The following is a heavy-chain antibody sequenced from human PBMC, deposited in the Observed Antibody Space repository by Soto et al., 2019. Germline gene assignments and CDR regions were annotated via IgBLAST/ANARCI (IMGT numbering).Heavy chain of an antibody. CDR1: GFTFSSYS. CDR2: ISSSSSYI. D-gene: IGHD6-19*01. CDR3: AREAVADAFDI. J-gene: IGHJ3*02. V-gene: IGHV3-21*01. Sequence: VGSLRLSCAASGFTFSSYSMNWVRQAPGKGLEWVSSISSSSSYIYYADSVKGRFTISRDNAKNSLYLQMNSLRAEDTAVYYCAREAVADAFDIWGQGTMVTVSS.